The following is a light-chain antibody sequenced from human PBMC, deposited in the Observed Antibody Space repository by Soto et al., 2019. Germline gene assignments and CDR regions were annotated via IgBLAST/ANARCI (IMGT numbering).Light chain of an antibody. J-gene: IGLJ2*01. V-gene: IGLV2-14*01. CDR1: MRDVGAYNL. Sequence: QSVLTQPASVSGSPGQSITISCAGTMRDVGAYNLVSWYQQHPGRAPQLIIYEVRNRPSGISFRFSGSKSGNTASLTIAGLQDEDEDDYYCSSYTSKSSLIFGGGTKVTVL. CDR2: EVR. CDR3: SSYTSKSSLI.